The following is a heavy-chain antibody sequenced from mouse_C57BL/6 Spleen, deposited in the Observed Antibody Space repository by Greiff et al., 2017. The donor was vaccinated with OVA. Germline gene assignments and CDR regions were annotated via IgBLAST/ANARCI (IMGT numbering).Heavy chain of an antibody. CDR3: ARYRGGDYAMDY. V-gene: IGHV7-3*01. CDR2: IRNKANGYTT. CDR1: GFTFTDYY. J-gene: IGHJ4*01. Sequence: DVMLVESGGGLVQPGGSLSLSCAASGFTFTDYYMSWVRQPPGKALEWLGFIRNKANGYTTEYSASVKGRFTISRDNSQSILYLQMNALRAEDSATYYCARYRGGDYAMDYWGQGTSVTVSS.